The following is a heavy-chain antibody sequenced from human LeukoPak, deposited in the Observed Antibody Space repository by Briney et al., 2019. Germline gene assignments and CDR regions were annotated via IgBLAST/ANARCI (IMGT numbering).Heavy chain of an antibody. Sequence: ASVKVSCKASGYTFTGYYMHWVRQAPGQGLEWMGWINPNSGGTNYAQKFQGRVTMTRETSISTAYMALSRLRSDDTAVYYCARAPDYYDSSGYRDWGQGTLVTVSS. CDR1: GYTFTGYY. D-gene: IGHD3-22*01. V-gene: IGHV1-2*02. J-gene: IGHJ4*02. CDR3: ARAPDYYDSSGYRD. CDR2: INPNSGGT.